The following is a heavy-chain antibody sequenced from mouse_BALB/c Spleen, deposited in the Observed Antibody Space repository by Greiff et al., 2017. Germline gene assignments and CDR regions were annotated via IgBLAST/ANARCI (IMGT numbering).Heavy chain of an antibody. V-gene: IGHV3-2*02. J-gene: IGHJ3*01. CDR3: ARSEGNLAWFAY. D-gene: IGHD2-1*01. CDR1: GYSITSDYA. CDR2: ISYSGST. Sequence: EVQLQQSGPGLVKPSQSLSLTCTVTGYSITSDYAWNWIRQFPGNKLEWMGYISYSGSTSYNPSLKSRISITRDTSKNQFFLQLNSVTTEDTATYYCARSEGNLAWFAYWGQGTLVTVSA.